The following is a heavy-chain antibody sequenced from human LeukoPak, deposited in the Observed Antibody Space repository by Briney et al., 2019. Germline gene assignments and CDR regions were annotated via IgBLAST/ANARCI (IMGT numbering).Heavy chain of an antibody. CDR1: GFTFSSYG. Sequence: GGSLRLSCAASGFTFSSYGLSWVRQAPGKGLEWVSGITGSGDSTFYADSVKGRFTISRDNSKNTLYLQMNSLRADDTAVYYCGRDGRLIQLCFDPWGQGTLVTVSS. J-gene: IGHJ5*02. V-gene: IGHV3-23*01. CDR2: ITGSGDST. CDR3: GRDGRLIQLCFDP. D-gene: IGHD5-18*01.